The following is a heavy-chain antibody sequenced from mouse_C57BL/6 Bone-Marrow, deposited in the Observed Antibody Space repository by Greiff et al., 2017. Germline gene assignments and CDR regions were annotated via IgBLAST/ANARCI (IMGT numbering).Heavy chain of an antibody. J-gene: IGHJ2*01. CDR2: IDPENGDT. V-gene: IGHV14-4*01. Sequence: VQLQPSGAELVRPGASVKLSCTASGFNIKDDYMHWVKQRPEQGLEWIGWIDPENGDTEYASKFQGKATITADTSSNTAYLQLSSLTSEDTAVYYCTGSSSPFDYWGQGTTLTVSS. CDR1: GFNIKDDY. CDR3: TGSSSPFDY. D-gene: IGHD1-1*01.